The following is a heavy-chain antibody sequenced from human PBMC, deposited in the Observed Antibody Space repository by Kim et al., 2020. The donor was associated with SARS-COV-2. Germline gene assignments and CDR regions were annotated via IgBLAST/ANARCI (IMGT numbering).Heavy chain of an antibody. Sequence: GGSLRLSCAASGFTFSSYSMNWVRQAPGKGLEWVSYISSSSSTIYYADSVKGRFTISRDNAKNSLYLQMNSLRDEDTAVYYCARWDYDILTGYGRYYYGMDVWGQVTTVTVSS. CDR1: GFTFSSYS. D-gene: IGHD3-9*01. CDR3: ARWDYDILTGYGRYYYGMDV. V-gene: IGHV3-48*02. CDR2: ISSSSSTI. J-gene: IGHJ6*02.